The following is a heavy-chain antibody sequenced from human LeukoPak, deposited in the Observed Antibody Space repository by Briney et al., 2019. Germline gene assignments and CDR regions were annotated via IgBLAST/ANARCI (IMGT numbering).Heavy chain of an antibody. CDR3: ARDCSSTSCSDY. CDR2: INPNSGGT. CDR1: GYTFTGYY. Sequence: VASVKVSCKASGYTFTGYYMHWVRQAPGQGLEWMGWINPNSGGTNYAQKFQGRVTMTRDTSISTAYMELSRLRSDDTAVYYCARDCSSTSCSDYWGQGTLVTVSP. J-gene: IGHJ4*02. V-gene: IGHV1-2*02. D-gene: IGHD2-2*01.